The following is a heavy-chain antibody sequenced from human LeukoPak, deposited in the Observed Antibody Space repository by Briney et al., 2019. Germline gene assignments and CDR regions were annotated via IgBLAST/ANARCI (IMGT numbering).Heavy chain of an antibody. V-gene: IGHV3-48*02. CDR2: ISSGSYTI. Sequence: GGSLRLSCAASGFTFSSYSMNWVRQAPGEGLDWVSYISSGSYTIYYADSVKGRFTTSRDNAKNSLYLQMNSLRDEDTAVYYCARGTRELDRYWGQGTLVTVSS. CDR1: GFTFSSYS. D-gene: IGHD1-26*01. CDR3: ARGTRELDRY. J-gene: IGHJ4*02.